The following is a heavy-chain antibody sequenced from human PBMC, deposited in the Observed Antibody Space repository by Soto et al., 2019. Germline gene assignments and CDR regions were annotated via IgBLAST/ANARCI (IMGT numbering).Heavy chain of an antibody. CDR3: ARGGGSDSFDY. Sequence: SETLSLTCTVSGASITFGGYSWSWIRRTPGKGLEWIGYINHLETTFYNPSFESRLTLSIDRAKNQFSLKLHSMSAADRAVYFCARGGGSDSFDYWGQGILVTVSS. CDR2: INHLETT. J-gene: IGHJ4*02. V-gene: IGHV4-30-2*01. CDR1: GASITFGGYS. D-gene: IGHD1-26*01.